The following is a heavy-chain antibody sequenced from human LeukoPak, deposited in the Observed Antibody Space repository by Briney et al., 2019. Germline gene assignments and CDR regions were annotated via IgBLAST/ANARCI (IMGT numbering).Heavy chain of an antibody. J-gene: IGHJ6*02. CDR2: INPSGGST. V-gene: IGHV1-46*01. CDR1: GFTFTSYY. Sequence: GGSLRLSCAASGFTFTSYYMHWVRQAPGQGLEWMGIINPSGGSTSYAQKFQGRVTMTRDTSTSTVYMELSSLRSEDTAVYYCAREGNRGYSYGPRYYYYGMDVWGQGTTVTVSS. CDR3: AREGNRGYSYGPRYYYYGMDV. D-gene: IGHD5-18*01.